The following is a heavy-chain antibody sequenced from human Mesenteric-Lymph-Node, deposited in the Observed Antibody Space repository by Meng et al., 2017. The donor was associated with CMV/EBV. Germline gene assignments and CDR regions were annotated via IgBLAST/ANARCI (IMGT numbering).Heavy chain of an antibody. D-gene: IGHD4-17*01. CDR2: IYWDDEK. CDR1: GFSLSTSGVG. J-gene: IGHJ4*02. V-gene: IGHV2-5*02. Sequence: TFSGFSLSTSGVGVGWIRQPPGKALEWLALIYWDDEKRYSPSLKSRLTITKDTSKNQVVLTMTNMDPVDTATYYCAHRGYGDYGLSYWGQGTPVTVSS. CDR3: AHRGYGDYGLSY.